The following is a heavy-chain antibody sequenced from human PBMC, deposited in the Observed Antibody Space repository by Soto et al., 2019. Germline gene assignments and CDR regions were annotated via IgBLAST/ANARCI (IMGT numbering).Heavy chain of an antibody. CDR1: GYTFTSYA. CDR3: ARSIVVVTSFDY. V-gene: IGHV1-3*01. J-gene: IGHJ4*02. CDR2: INAGNGNT. D-gene: IGHD3-22*01. Sequence: ASVKVSCKASGYTFTSYAMHWVRQAPGQRLEWMGWINAGNGNTKYSQKFQGRVTITRDTSASTAYMELSSLRSEDTAVYFCARSIVVVTSFDYWGQGTLVTVSS.